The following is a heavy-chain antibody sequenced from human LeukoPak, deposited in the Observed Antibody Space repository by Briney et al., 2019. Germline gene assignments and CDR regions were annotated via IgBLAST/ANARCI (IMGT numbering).Heavy chain of an antibody. J-gene: IGHJ4*02. V-gene: IGHV3-7*01. CDR3: ARQRGSGCLDY. Sequence: PGGSLRPSCAASRFTLSNYWMSWVRQAPGKGLEGVANIKQDGSETYYVDSVKGRFTISRDNAKNSLSLQMNSLGAEDTAVYYCARQRGSGCLDYWGQGTLVTVSS. D-gene: IGHD6-19*01. CDR1: RFTLSNYW. CDR2: IKQDGSET.